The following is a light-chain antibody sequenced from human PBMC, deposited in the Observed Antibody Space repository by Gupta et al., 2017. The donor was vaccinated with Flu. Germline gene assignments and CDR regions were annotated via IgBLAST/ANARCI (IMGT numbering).Light chain of an antibody. CDR3: AAGQRGTSHTV. CDR1: SNDVGASKQ. CDR2: EAN. V-gene: IGLV2-14*01. Sequence: ITISCTGTSNDVGASKQVSWYQDHPGKGPKLIIFEANKRPAAVSSRFSGSRSGNTASLTISGLQAEDEADYYCAAGQRGTSHTVFGTGTTFTVL. J-gene: IGLJ1*01.